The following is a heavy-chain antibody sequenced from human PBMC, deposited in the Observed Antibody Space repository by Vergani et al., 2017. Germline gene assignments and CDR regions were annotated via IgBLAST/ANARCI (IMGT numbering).Heavy chain of an antibody. CDR3: ASGKYYSXSTSHFRGRYFDV. CDR1: GDSIISRSYY. Sequence: QMQLQESGPGLLKASETLALTCTVSGDSIISRSYYWGWIRQPPGKGLEWIGSIYNSGNGDSSSSLKSRVTISADTSKNQFSLRLTSVTAADTAVYYCASGKYYSXSTSHFRGRYFDVWGRGTLVTVPS. CDR2: IYNSGNG. J-gene: IGHJ2*01. V-gene: IGHV4-39*01. D-gene: IGHD3-16*01.